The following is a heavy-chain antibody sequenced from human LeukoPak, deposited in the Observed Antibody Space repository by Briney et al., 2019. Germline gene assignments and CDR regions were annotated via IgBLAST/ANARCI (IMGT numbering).Heavy chain of an antibody. Sequence: PGGSLRLSCAASGFTFNTFWMTWVRQAPGKGLEWVARVKSKSAGETTDYAAPVKGRFTISRDDSKNTLYLQMNSLKTEDTAVYYCTLIQGWGSGSYYRDFWGQGTLVNVSS. V-gene: IGHV3-15*01. CDR1: GFTFNTFW. CDR3: TLIQGWGSGSYYRDF. D-gene: IGHD3-10*01. CDR2: VKSKSAGETT. J-gene: IGHJ4*02.